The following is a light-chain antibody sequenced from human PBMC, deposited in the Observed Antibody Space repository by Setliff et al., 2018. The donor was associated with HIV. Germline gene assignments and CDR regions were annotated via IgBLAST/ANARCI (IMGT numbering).Light chain of an antibody. CDR2: DVS. J-gene: IGLJ1*01. CDR1: TSDVGGYNF. V-gene: IGLV2-11*01. CDR3: CSYAGSHTFV. Sequence: QSALTQPRSVSGSPGQSVTISCTGTTSDVGGYNFVSWYQHHPGKAPKVILYDVSNRPSGVPHRFPGSKSGNSASLTISGLQADDEADYYCCSYAGSHTFVFGTGTKVTVL.